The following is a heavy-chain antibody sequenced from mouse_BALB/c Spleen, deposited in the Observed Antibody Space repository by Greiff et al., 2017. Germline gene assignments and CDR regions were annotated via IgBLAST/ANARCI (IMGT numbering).Heavy chain of an antibody. D-gene: IGHD4-1*02. V-gene: IGHV1S137*01. CDR3: ARSATGTRAWFAY. CDR1: GYTFTDYA. CDR2: ISTYYGDA. J-gene: IGHJ3*01. Sequence: VQLQQSGAELVRPGVSVKISCKGSGYTFTDYAMHWVKQSHAKSLEWIGVISTYYGDASYNQKFKGKATMTVDKSSSTAYMELARLTSEDSAIYYCARSATGTRAWFAYWGQGTLVTVSA.